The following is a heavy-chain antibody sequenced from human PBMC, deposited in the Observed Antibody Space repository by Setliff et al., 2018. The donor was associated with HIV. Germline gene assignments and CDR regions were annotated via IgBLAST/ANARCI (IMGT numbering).Heavy chain of an antibody. D-gene: IGHD3-22*01. CDR2: IYYSGST. J-gene: IGHJ4*02. V-gene: IGHV4-39*07. CDR1: GGSISSSSYY. Sequence: SETLSLTCTVSGGSISSSSYYWAWIRQSPGKGLEWIGSIYYSGSTYYNPSLKSRVTISVDTSKNQLSLKLSSVTAADTAVYYCARDPVITMMVGPKFYFDYWGQGILVTVSS. CDR3: ARDPVITMMVGPKFYFDY.